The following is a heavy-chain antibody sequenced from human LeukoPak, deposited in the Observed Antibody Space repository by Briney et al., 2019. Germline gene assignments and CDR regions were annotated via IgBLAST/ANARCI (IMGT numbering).Heavy chain of an antibody. Sequence: PGGSLRLSCAASGFTFRRYGMTWVRQAPGKGLEWVSSISGSGGSTFYADSVKGRFTISRDNSKNTLYLQMNSLRAEDTAVYYCAKDRLDTAIWDWGQGTLVTVSS. CDR2: ISGSGGST. D-gene: IGHD5-18*01. CDR3: AKDRLDTAIWD. CDR1: GFTFRRYG. V-gene: IGHV3-23*01. J-gene: IGHJ4*02.